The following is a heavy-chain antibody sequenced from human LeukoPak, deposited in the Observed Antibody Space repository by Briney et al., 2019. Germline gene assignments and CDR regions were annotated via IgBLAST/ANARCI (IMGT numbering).Heavy chain of an antibody. J-gene: IGHJ4*02. CDR1: GFTFSTYG. CDR2: ISSSSDSI. V-gene: IGHV3-48*02. D-gene: IGHD5-12*01. Sequence: GGSLRLSCAASGFTFSTYGMNWLRQAPGTRLEWVSYISSSSDSIYYADSVKGRFTISRDNAENSLYLQMNSLRDEDTAVYYCARAMRSGYDYWGQGTLVTVSS. CDR3: ARAMRSGYDY.